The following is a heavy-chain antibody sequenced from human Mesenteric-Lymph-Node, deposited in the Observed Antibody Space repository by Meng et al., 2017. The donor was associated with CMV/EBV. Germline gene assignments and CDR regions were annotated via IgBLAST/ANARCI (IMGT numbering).Heavy chain of an antibody. Sequence: GESLKISCAASGFTFSSYAMHWVRQAPGKGLEWVAVISYDGSNKNYADSVKGRFTVSRDNSKNTLYLQMDSLRTADTAVYYCARDTLTPKWDPGSDAFDIWGQGTMVTVSS. CDR3: ARDTLTPKWDPGSDAFDI. CDR2: ISYDGSNK. V-gene: IGHV3-30-3*01. J-gene: IGHJ3*02. CDR1: GFTFSSYA. D-gene: IGHD1-26*01.